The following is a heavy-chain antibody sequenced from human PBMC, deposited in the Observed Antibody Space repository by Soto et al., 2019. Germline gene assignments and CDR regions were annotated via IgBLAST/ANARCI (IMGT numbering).Heavy chain of an antibody. CDR2: IIPIFGTA. CDR1: GGTFSSYA. V-gene: IGHV1-69*12. Sequence: QVQLVQSGAEVKKPGSSVKVSCKASGGTFSSYAISWVRQAPGQGLEWMGGIIPIFGTANYAQKFQGRVTITADESTSTAYMELGSLRSEDTAVYYCARAEDIVVVVAATLYYGMDVWGQGTTVTVSS. CDR3: ARAEDIVVVVAATLYYGMDV. D-gene: IGHD2-15*01. J-gene: IGHJ6*02.